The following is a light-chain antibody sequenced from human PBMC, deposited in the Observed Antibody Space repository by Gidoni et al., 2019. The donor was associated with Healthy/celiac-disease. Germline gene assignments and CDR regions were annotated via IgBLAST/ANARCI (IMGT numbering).Light chain of an antibody. CDR2: KAS. J-gene: IGKJ2*01. Sequence: DIQMTQSPSTLSASVGDRVTITCRASQSISSWLAWYQQKPGKAPKLLIYKASSLESEVPSRFSGSGSGTEFTLTISSLQPDDFATYYCQPYNGSPYTFGQGTKLEIK. CDR1: QSISSW. V-gene: IGKV1-5*03. CDR3: QPYNGSPYT.